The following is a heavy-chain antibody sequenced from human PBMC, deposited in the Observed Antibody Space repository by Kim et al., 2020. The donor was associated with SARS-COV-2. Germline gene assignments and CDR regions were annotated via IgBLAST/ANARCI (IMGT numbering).Heavy chain of an antibody. CDR3: VRYYDFWSGYYTGINY. CDR1: GGSISSSTYY. J-gene: IGHJ4*02. CDR2: ISYTGGP. Sequence: SETLSLTCTVSGGSISSSTYYWGWIRQPPGKGLEWIGSISYTGGPYYNPSLKSRVTISVDTSKNQFSLKLSSVTAADTAVYYCVRYYDFWSGYYTGINYWGQGTLVTVSS. V-gene: IGHV4-39*01. D-gene: IGHD3-3*01.